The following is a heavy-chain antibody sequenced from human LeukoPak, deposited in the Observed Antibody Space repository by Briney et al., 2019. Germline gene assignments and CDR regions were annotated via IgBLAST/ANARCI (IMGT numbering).Heavy chain of an antibody. CDR1: GFTFSSYA. CDR2: ISGSGGST. CDR3: ARSHKQQLVDFDY. D-gene: IGHD6-13*01. Sequence: PGGSLRLSCAASGFTFSSYAMSWVRQAPGKGLEWVSAISGSGGSTYYADSVKGRFTISRDNAKNSLYLQMNSLRAEDTAVYYCARSHKQQLVDFDYWGQGTLVTVSS. J-gene: IGHJ4*02. V-gene: IGHV3-23*01.